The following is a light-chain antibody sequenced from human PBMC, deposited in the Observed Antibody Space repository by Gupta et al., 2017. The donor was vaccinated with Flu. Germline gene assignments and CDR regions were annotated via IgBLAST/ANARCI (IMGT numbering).Light chain of an antibody. CDR1: SGHSSYS. CDR3: QTWGTGIPWV. Sequence: QLVLTQSPSASPSLGALVKITSTPRSGHSSYSIAWHPQQTEKGPRYLSKLNSDGSHSKGDGIPDRFSGSSSGAERYLTISSLQSEDEADYYCQTWGTGIPWVFGGGTKLTVL. CDR2: LNSDGSH. J-gene: IGLJ3*02. V-gene: IGLV4-69*01.